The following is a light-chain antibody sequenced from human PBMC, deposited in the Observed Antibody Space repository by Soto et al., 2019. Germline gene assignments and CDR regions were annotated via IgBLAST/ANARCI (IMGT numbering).Light chain of an antibody. CDR2: AAS. CDR3: HQFNSYPLT. J-gene: IGKJ4*01. V-gene: IGKV1-9*01. CDR1: QDSRSY. Sequence: DLQLTQSPSFLSASVGDRVTITCRASQDSRSYLAWYQQKPGKAPKLLIYAASALQSGVPSRFSGSGSGTEFTLALSSLQPEDFATYYCHQFNSYPLTFGGGTKVEIK.